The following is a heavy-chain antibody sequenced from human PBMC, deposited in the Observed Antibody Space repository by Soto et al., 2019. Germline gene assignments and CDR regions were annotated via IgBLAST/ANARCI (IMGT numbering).Heavy chain of an antibody. D-gene: IGHD1-7*01. CDR1: GFTFSSYG. Sequence: PGGSLRLSCAASGFTFSSYGMHWVRQAPGKGLEWVAVISYDGSNKYYADSVKGRFTISRDNSKNTLYLQMNSLRAEDTAVYYCAKVDRGAPRNWNSDIYYYGMDVWGQGTTVTVSS. CDR3: AKVDRGAPRNWNSDIYYYGMDV. CDR2: ISYDGSNK. V-gene: IGHV3-30*18. J-gene: IGHJ6*02.